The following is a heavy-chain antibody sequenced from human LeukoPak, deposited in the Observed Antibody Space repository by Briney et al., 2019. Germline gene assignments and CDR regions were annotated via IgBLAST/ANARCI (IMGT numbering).Heavy chain of an antibody. V-gene: IGHV4-31*03. CDR1: GGSISSVAYY. Sequence: SETLSLTCTVSGGSISSVAYYWSWIRQHPGKGLEWIGYIYYRGSTHYNPSLETRVTISVDTSKNQFSLKLSSVTAADTAVYYCARHADCRTISCSYFHNMDVWGKGITVTVSS. CDR3: ARHADCRTISCSYFHNMDV. J-gene: IGHJ6*03. D-gene: IGHD2-15*01. CDR2: IYYRGST.